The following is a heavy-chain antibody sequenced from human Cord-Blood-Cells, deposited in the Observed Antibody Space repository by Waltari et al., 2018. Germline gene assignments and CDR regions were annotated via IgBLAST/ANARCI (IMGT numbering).Heavy chain of an antibody. CDR2: IYCGGST. V-gene: IGHV3-53*01. CDR3: ARGYNWNDGGAY. CDR1: GFTVSSNY. J-gene: IGHJ4*02. D-gene: IGHD1-20*01. Sequence: EVQLVESGGGLIQPGGSLRLSCAAAGFTVSSNYMSWVRQAPGKGLEWVSGIYCGGSTYYAYSVKGRFTISRDKAKNTLYLQMNSLRAEDTAVYYWARGYNWNDGGAYWGQGTLVTVAS.